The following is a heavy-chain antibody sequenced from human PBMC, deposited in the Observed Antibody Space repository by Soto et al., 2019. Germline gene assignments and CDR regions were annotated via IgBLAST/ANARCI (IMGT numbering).Heavy chain of an antibody. CDR3: ARDLPTMVRARTYYYYGMDV. D-gene: IGHD3-10*01. CDR1: GYTFTSYA. J-gene: IGHJ6*02. V-gene: IGHV1-18*01. CDR2: IIAYNGNT. Sequence: ASVKVSCKASGYTFTSYAISWVRQAPGQGLEWMGWIIAYNGNTNYAQKLQGRVTMTTDTSTSTAYMELRSLRSDDTAVYYCARDLPTMVRARTYYYYGMDVWGQGTTVTVSS.